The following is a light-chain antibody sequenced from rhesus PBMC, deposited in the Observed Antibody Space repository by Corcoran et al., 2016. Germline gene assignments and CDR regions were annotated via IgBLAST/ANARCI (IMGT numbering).Light chain of an antibody. CDR3: QQHSSYPLT. Sequence: DIQMTQSPSSLSASVGDTVTITCQASQGIIKYLAWYQQKPGKAPNLLINDASTLQSGVPSRFSGSGSGTEFTLTISSLQPEDFATYDCQQHSSYPLTFSEGTKVEIE. CDR1: QGIIKY. V-gene: IGKV1-33*02. CDR2: DAS. J-gene: IGKJ4*01.